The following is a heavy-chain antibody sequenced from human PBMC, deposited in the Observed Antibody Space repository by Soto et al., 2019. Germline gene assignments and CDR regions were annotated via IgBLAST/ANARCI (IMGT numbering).Heavy chain of an antibody. J-gene: IGHJ6*02. CDR3: ARGLAVAGPADYYYGMDV. Sequence: PGGSLRLSCAASGFTFSSYDMHWVRQATGKGLEWVSAIGTAGDTYYPGSVKGRFTISRENAKNSLYLQMNSLRAGDTAVYYCARGLAVAGPADYYYGMDVWGQGTTVTVSS. V-gene: IGHV3-13*01. CDR1: GFTFSSYD. CDR2: IGTAGDT. D-gene: IGHD6-19*01.